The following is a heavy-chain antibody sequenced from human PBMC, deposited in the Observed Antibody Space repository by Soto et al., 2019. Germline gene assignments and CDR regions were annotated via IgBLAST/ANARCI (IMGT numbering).Heavy chain of an antibody. J-gene: IGHJ6*02. CDR3: ARDGYSYGMDV. CDR2: IYYSGST. CDR1: GGSISSGGYY. V-gene: IGHV4-31*03. Sequence: PSETLSLTCTVSGGSISSGGYYWSWIRQHPGKGLEWIGYIYYSGSTYYNPSLKSRVTISVDTSKNQFSLKLSSVTAADTAVYYCARDGYSYGMDVWGQGTTVTVSS. D-gene: IGHD5-18*01.